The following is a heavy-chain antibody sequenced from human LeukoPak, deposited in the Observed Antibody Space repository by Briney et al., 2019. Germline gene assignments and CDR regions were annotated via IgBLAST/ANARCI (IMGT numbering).Heavy chain of an antibody. J-gene: IGHJ3*02. CDR1: GYTFTGYY. D-gene: IGHD3-10*01. CDR2: ISAHNGNT. Sequence: GASVKVSCKASGYTFTGYYMHWVRQAPGQGLEWMGWISAHNGNTNYAQNLQGRVTMTTDTSTSTAYMELRSLRSDDTAVYYCARARKSFGELLYVLSAFDIWGQGTMVTVAS. CDR3: ARARKSFGELLYVLSAFDI. V-gene: IGHV1-18*04.